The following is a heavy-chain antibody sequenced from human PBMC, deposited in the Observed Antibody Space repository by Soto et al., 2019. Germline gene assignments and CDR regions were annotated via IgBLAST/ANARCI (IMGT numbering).Heavy chain of an antibody. D-gene: IGHD3-3*01. V-gene: IGHV4-34*01. CDR3: ATYPPPRGTITIFGVALLGYYGMDV. CDR2: INHSGST. J-gene: IGHJ6*02. Sequence: SETLSLTCAVYGGSFSGYYWSWIRQPPGKGLEWIGEINHSGSTNYNPSLKSRVTISVDTSKNQFSLKLSSVTAADTAVYYCATYPPPRGTITIFGVALLGYYGMDVWGQGTTVTVSS. CDR1: GGSFSGYY.